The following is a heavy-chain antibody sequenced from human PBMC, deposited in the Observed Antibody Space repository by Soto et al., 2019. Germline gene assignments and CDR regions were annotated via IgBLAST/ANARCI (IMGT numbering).Heavy chain of an antibody. Sequence: QVQLVQSGAEVKKPGSSVKVSCKASGGTFSSYAISWVRQAPGQGLEWMGGIIPIFGTANYAQKFQGRVTITADESTSTAYMELSSLRSEYTAVYYCARDRPIGRDIAAPFDPWGQGTLVTVSS. V-gene: IGHV1-69*01. J-gene: IGHJ5*02. CDR3: ARDRPIGRDIAAPFDP. D-gene: IGHD6-13*01. CDR2: IIPIFGTA. CDR1: GGTFSSYA.